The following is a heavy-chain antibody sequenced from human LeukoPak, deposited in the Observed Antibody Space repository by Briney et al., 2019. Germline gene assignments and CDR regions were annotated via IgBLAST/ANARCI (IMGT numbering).Heavy chain of an antibody. CDR2: IYWDDDK. D-gene: IGHD4-17*01. J-gene: IGHJ4*02. CDR1: GFSLSTSGVG. V-gene: IGHV2-5*02. Sequence: SGPTLVIPTQTLMLTCTFSGFSLSTSGVGVGWIRQPPGKALEWLALIYWDDDKRYSPSLKSRLTITKDTSKNQVVLTMTNMDPVDTATYYCAHFNDYGDYAPSTFDYWGQGTLVTVSS. CDR3: AHFNDYGDYAPSTFDY.